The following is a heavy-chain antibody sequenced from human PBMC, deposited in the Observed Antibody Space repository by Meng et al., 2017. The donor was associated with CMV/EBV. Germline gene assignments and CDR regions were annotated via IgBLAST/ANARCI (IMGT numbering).Heavy chain of an antibody. V-gene: IGHV3-9*01. D-gene: IGHD2-15*01. CDR2: ISWNSGST. J-gene: IGHJ4*02. Sequence: GGSLRLSCAASGFTFDDYAMHWVRQAPGKGLEWVSGISWNSGSTGYADSVKGRFTISRDNAKNSLYLQMNSLRAEDTALYYCAKSQGYCSGGSCFIYDYWGQGTLVTVSS. CDR3: AKSQGYCSGGSCFIYDY. CDR1: GFTFDDYA.